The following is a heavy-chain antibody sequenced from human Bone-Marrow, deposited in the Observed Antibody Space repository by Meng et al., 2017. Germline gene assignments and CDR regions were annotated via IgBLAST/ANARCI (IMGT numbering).Heavy chain of an antibody. CDR2: IDYTGST. CDR3: ARLDDTGIDY. J-gene: IGHJ4*02. CDR1: GGSISSSFFN. V-gene: IGHV4-39*01. D-gene: IGHD5-18*01. Sequence: QLQLQESGPGLVKPSETLSLTCTVSGGSISSSFFNWCWGRQPPWKGLKWGGSIDYTGSTYYNPSLKSRVTISIDTSKNQFSLKLSSVTAADTAVYYCARLDDTGIDYWGQGILVTVSS.